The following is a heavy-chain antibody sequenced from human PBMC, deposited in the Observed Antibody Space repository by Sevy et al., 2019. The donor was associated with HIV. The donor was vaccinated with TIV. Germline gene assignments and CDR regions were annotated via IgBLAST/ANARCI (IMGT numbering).Heavy chain of an antibody. CDR2: IKQDGSEK. CDR1: GFTFSSYW. J-gene: IGHJ6*02. V-gene: IGHV3-7*01. Sequence: GGSLRLSCAASGFTFSSYWMSWVRQAPGKGLEWVANIKQDGSEKYYVDSVKGQFTISRDNAKNSLYLQMNSLRAEDTAVYYCARDQKIAAADFYYYYGMDVWGQGTTVTVSS. CDR3: ARDQKIAAADFYYYYGMDV. D-gene: IGHD6-13*01.